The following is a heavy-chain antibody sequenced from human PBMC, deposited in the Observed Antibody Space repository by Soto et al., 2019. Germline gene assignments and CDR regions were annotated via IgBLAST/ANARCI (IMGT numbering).Heavy chain of an antibody. CDR1: GFTFSSYA. CDR2: FSFYGRRDNT. J-gene: IGHJ4*02. CDR3: ARSLYNDNGGPNDH. Sequence: EVQLLESGGGLVQPGGSLRLSCVGSGFTFSSYAMTWVRQAPGKGLEWVSSFSFYGRRDNTYYADSVKGRFTISRDNSRNTVYLQMDNLRVENTAVYYCARSLYNDNGGPNDHRGQGTLVTVSS. D-gene: IGHD1-1*01. V-gene: IGHV3-23*01.